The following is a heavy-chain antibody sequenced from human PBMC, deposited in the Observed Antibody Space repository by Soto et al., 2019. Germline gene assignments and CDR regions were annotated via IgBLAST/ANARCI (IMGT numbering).Heavy chain of an antibody. J-gene: IGHJ3*02. CDR2: INHSGST. CDR1: GGSFSGYY. D-gene: IGHD5-12*01. Sequence: SETLSLTCAVYGGSFSGYYWSWLRQPPGKGLEWIGEINHSGSTNYNPSLKSRVTISVDTSKNQFSLKLSSVTAADTAVYYCARRRGYSGYDRLNGAFDIWGQGTMVTVSS. V-gene: IGHV4-34*01. CDR3: ARRRGYSGYDRLNGAFDI.